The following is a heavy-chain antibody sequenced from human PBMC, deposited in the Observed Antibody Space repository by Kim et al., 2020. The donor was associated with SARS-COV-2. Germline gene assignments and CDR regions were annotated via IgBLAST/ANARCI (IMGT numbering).Heavy chain of an antibody. CDR3: ARGRGSYNYYMDV. Sequence: GGSLRLSCAASGFTFSSYGIHWVRQAPGKGLEWVTVICLDGSNQHYIDSVKGRFTISRDNSRNTLYLQMNSLRAEDTAVYYCARGRGSYNYYMDVWGKGTPVTVSS. J-gene: IGHJ6*03. CDR2: ICLDGSNQ. CDR1: GFTFSSYG. V-gene: IGHV3-33*01.